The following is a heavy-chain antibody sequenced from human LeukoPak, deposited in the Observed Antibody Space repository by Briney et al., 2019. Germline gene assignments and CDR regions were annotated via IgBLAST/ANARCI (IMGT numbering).Heavy chain of an antibody. Sequence: ASVKVSCKASGYTVTSYAMNWVRQAPGQGLEWMGWINTNTGNPTYAQGFTGRFVFSLDTSVSTAYLQISSLKAEDTAVYYCASQGGWYSSSRWFDPWGQGTLVTVSS. CDR2: INTNTGNP. CDR3: ASQGGWYSSSRWFDP. J-gene: IGHJ5*02. CDR1: GYTVTSYA. V-gene: IGHV7-4-1*02. D-gene: IGHD6-6*01.